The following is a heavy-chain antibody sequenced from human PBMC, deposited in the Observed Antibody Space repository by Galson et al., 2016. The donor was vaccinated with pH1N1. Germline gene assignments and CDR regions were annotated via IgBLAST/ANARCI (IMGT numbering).Heavy chain of an antibody. CDR3: ARAIATADSL. V-gene: IGHV3-7*01. CDR1: GFTFSNYW. D-gene: IGHD6-13*01. Sequence: LRLFCAASGFTFSNYWMNWVRQAPGKGLEWVANIKQDGSKIYYVDSVKGRFTISRDNAKNSLYLQMNSLRAEDTAVYYCARAIATADSLWGQGTLVTVSS. J-gene: IGHJ4*02. CDR2: IKQDGSKI.